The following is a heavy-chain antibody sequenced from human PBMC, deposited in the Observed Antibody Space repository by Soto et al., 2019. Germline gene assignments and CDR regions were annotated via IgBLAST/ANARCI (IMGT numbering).Heavy chain of an antibody. Sequence: QVHLLLQSGAEVKKPGSSVKVSCKASGGTPSNSAISWVRQAPGQGLEWMGGIIPVVGLVKYAQNFQGRVTITADESTNTAYMELSSLRPEDTAVYYCVGGRIVVVGSRAYYGMDVWGQGTTVTVSS. CDR2: IIPVVGLV. J-gene: IGHJ6*02. CDR3: VGGRIVVVGSRAYYGMDV. CDR1: GGTPSNSA. V-gene: IGHV1-69*01. D-gene: IGHD3-22*01.